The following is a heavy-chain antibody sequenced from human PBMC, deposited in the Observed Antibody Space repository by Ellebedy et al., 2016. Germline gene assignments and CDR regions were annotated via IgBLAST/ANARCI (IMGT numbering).Heavy chain of an antibody. J-gene: IGHJ4*02. V-gene: IGHV3-11*06. Sequence: GGSLRLXXAASGFSFNDYYMTWIRQAPGKGLEWVSYISPSSSYTNYAYSVKGRFTISRDNAKNTLFLQMNNLGADDTAVYYCARGGAVTGTNPFDYWGQGTLVTVSS. CDR2: ISPSSSYT. D-gene: IGHD6-19*01. CDR1: GFSFNDYY. CDR3: ARGGAVTGTNPFDY.